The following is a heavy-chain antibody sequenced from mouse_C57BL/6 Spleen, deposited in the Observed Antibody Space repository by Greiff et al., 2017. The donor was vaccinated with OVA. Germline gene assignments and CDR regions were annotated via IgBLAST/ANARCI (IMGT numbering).Heavy chain of an antibody. V-gene: IGHV1-53*01. CDR3: ARDGGVVATGAMDD. CDR1: GYTFTSYW. J-gene: IGHJ4*01. Sequence: QVQLQQPGTELVKPGASVKLSCKASGYTFTSYWMHWVKQRPGQGLEWIGNINPSNGGTNYNEKFKSKATLTVDKSSSTAYMQLSSLTSEESAVYYGARDGGVVATGAMDDWGQGTSVTVSS. D-gene: IGHD1-1*01. CDR2: INPSNGGT.